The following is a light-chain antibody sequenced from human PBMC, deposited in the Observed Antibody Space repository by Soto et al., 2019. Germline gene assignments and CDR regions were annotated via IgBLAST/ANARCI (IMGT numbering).Light chain of an antibody. V-gene: IGKV3-11*01. CDR3: QQSSGT. Sequence: EIVLTQSPATLSLSPGERATLSCRASQNVNSYLAWYQQKPGQAPRLLIYDASNRATGIPARFSGSGSGTDFRLTIRSLEPEDFVVYYCQQSSGTFGQGTKLEIK. CDR2: DAS. J-gene: IGKJ2*02. CDR1: QNVNSY.